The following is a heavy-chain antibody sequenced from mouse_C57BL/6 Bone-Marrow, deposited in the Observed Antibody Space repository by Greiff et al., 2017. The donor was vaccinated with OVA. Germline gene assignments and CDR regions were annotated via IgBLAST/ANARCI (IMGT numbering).Heavy chain of an antibody. D-gene: IGHD1-1*01. Sequence: VQLQQSGPELVKPGASVKISCKASGYSFTDYNMNWVKQSNGKTLEWIGVINPNYGTTSYNQKFKGKATLTVDQSSSTAYMQLNSLTSEDSAVYYCAFYYGSSYRYFDVWGTGTTVTVSS. CDR2: INPNYGTT. CDR1: GYSFTDYN. J-gene: IGHJ1*03. V-gene: IGHV1-39*01. CDR3: AFYYGSSYRYFDV.